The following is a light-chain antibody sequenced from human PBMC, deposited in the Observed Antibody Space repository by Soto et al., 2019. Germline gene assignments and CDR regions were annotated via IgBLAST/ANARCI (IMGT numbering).Light chain of an antibody. J-gene: IGLJ1*01. Sequence: QSALTQPASVSGSPGQSITISCTGTSSDVGGYNYVSWYQQYPGKAPKLMIYEVSNRPSGVSSRFSGSKSGSTASLTISGLQAEDEGDDYCSSFTTSSTLVFGTGTKLTVL. CDR3: SSFTTSSTLV. CDR1: SSDVGGYNY. CDR2: EVS. V-gene: IGLV2-14*01.